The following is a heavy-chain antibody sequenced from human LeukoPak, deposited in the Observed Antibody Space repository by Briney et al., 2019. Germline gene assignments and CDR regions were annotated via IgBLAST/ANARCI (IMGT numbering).Heavy chain of an antibody. V-gene: IGHV1-46*01. J-gene: IGHJ4*02. Sequence: ASVKVSCKASGYTFTRYYMHWVRQAPGQGLEWMGIINPSGGSTSYAQKFQVRVTMTRDMSTSTVYMELSSLRSEDTAVYYCARDLSPGGSGQPQHYWGQGTLVTVSS. CDR3: ARDLSPGGSGQPQHY. CDR2: INPSGGST. CDR1: GYTFTRYY. D-gene: IGHD3-10*01.